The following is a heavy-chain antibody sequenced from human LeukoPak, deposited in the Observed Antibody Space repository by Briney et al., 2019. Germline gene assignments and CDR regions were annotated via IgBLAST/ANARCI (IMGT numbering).Heavy chain of an antibody. V-gene: IGHV1-69*13. Sequence: SVKVSCKASGGTFSSYAISWVRQAPGQGLEWMGGIIPIFGTANYAQKFQGRVTNTADESTSTAYMELSSLRSEDTAVYYCARVIDCSGGSCYGYFDYWGQGTLVTVSS. CDR2: IIPIFGTA. CDR1: GGTFSSYA. D-gene: IGHD2-15*01. CDR3: ARVIDCSGGSCYGYFDY. J-gene: IGHJ4*02.